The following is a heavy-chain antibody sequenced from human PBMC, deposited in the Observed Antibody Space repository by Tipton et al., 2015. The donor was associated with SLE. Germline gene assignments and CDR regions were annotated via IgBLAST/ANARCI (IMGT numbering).Heavy chain of an antibody. CDR3: AREEVIMNAFDI. D-gene: IGHD3-3*01. CDR2: ISYDGSNK. Sequence: SLRLSCAASGFTFSNYDMHWVRQAPGKGLEWVAVISYDGSNKYYADSVKGRFTISRDNSKNTLYLQMNSLRAEDTAVYYCAREEVIMNAFDIWGQGTMVTVSS. CDR1: GFTFSNYD. V-gene: IGHV3-30*03. J-gene: IGHJ3*02.